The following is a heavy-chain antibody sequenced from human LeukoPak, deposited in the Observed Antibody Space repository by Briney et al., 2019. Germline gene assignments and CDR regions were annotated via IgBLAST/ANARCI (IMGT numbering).Heavy chain of an antibody. CDR1: GGSFSGHY. V-gene: IGHV4-59*11. CDR3: AREAVAGTFDY. D-gene: IGHD6-19*01. CDR2: IYNIGGT. J-gene: IGHJ4*02. Sequence: SETLSLTCAVSGGSFSGHYWSWIRQPPGKRLEWLGYIYNIGGTNYNPSLKSRVSISVDTSKNQFSLMLSSVTAADTAVYYCAREAVAGTFDYWGQGALVTVSS.